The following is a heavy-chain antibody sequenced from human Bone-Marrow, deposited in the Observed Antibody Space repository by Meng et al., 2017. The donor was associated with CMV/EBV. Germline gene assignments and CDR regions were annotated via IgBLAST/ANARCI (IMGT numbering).Heavy chain of an antibody. J-gene: IGHJ5*02. CDR2: ISYDGSNK. CDR1: GFTFSSYA. D-gene: IGHD2-2*01. CDR3: ARDNVPAVIISWFDP. V-gene: IGHV3-30*04. Sequence: GESLKISCAASGFTFSSYAMHWVRQAPGKGLEWVAVISYDGSNKYYADSVKGRFTISRDNSKNTLYLQMNSLRAEDTAVYYCARDNVPAVIISWFDPWGQGTLVTVSS.